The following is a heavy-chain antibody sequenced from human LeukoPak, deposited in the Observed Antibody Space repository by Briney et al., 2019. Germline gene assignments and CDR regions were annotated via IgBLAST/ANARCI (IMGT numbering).Heavy chain of an antibody. CDR1: GHTFTSYG. V-gene: IGHV1-18*01. J-gene: IGHJ4*02. D-gene: IGHD2-2*01. CDR2: VSAYNGNT. Sequence: ASVKVSCKASGHTFTSYGISWVRQAPGQGLEWMGRVSAYNGNTNYAQKLQGRVTMTTDTSTSTAYMELRSLRSDDTAVYYCARGRLGTSLTGWGQGTLVTVSS. CDR3: ARGRLGTSLTG.